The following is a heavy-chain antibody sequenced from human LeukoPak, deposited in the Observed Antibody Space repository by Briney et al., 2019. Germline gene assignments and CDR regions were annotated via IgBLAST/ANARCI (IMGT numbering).Heavy chain of an antibody. V-gene: IGHV1-69*13. CDR2: IIPIFGTA. D-gene: IGHD3-22*01. CDR3: AKHYDNSGYYWGFDY. CDR1: GGTLSSYA. J-gene: IGHJ4*02. Sequence: ASVKVSCKASGGTLSSYAISWVRQAPGQGLEWMGGIIPIFGTANHAQKFQGRVTITADESTNIAYMEPSSLRPEDTAVYYCAKHYDNSGYYWGFDYWGQGTLVTVSS.